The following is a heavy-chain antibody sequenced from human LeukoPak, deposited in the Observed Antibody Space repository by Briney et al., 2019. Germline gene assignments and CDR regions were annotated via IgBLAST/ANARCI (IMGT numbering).Heavy chain of an antibody. CDR2: IYTSENT. CDR1: GGYIGSYY. V-gene: IGHV4-4*07. CDR3: AREGDYGDYSKSFYYMDV. D-gene: IGHD4-17*01. Sequence: SETLSLTCTVSGGYIGSYYWSWVRQPAGKGLEWIGRIYTSENTDYNPSLKSRVTMSVDMSTSQFSLRLTSVTAADTAVYYCAREGDYGDYSKSFYYMDVWGKGTTVTVSS. J-gene: IGHJ6*03.